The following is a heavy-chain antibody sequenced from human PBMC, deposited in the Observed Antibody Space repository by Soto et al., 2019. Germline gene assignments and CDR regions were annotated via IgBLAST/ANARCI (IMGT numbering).Heavy chain of an antibody. CDR1: GFTFADFY. Sequence: ASVKVSCKASGFTFADFYLHWVRQAPRQGLEWMGWINPNSGGTGYAQKFQGRITMTRDTSINTAYMELSRLRSDDTAVYYCASHVSEQYLLPSGAFNIWGQGTMVTVSS. J-gene: IGHJ3*02. CDR3: ASHVSEQYLLPSGAFNI. CDR2: INPNSGGT. V-gene: IGHV1-2*02. D-gene: IGHD3-10*01.